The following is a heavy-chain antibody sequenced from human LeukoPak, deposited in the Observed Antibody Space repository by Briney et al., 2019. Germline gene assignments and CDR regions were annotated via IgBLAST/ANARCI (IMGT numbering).Heavy chain of an antibody. D-gene: IGHD1-26*01. J-gene: IGHJ4*02. V-gene: IGHV4-39*01. CDR1: GGSISSSSYC. Sequence: SETLSLTCTVSGGSISSSSYCWGWIRQPPGKGLAWIGSICYSGSTYYNPSLKGRVTIFVDTSKNQFSLRLSSVTAADTALYYCAGQSGSYGDRSYWGQGTLVTVSS. CDR2: ICYSGST. CDR3: AGQSGSYGDRSY.